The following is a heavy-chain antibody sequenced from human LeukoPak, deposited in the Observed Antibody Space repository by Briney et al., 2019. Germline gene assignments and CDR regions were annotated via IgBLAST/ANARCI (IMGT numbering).Heavy chain of an antibody. V-gene: IGHV3-30*18. J-gene: IGHJ4*02. CDR2: ISYDGSNK. D-gene: IGHD1-26*01. Sequence: TGGSLRLSCAASGFTFSSYGMHWVRQAPGKGLEWVAVISYDGSNKYYADSVKGRFTISRDNSKNTLYLQMNSLRAEDTAVYYCAKDHEWELLGPDYWGQGTLVTVSS. CDR1: GFTFSSYG. CDR3: AKDHEWELLGPDY.